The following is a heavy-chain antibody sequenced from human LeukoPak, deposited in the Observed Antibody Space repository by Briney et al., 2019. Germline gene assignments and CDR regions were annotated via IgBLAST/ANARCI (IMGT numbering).Heavy chain of an antibody. D-gene: IGHD2-2*02. J-gene: IGHJ4*02. CDR1: GFTFSSYW. Sequence: PGGSLRLSCAASGFTFSSYWMSWVRQAPGKGLEWVANIKQDGSEKYYVDSVKGRFTISRDNAKNSLYLQMNSLRVEDTAVYYCATDGGYCSRTSCYRGDYFDYWGQGTLVTVSS. CDR3: ATDGGYCSRTSCYRGDYFDY. CDR2: IKQDGSEK. V-gene: IGHV3-7*01.